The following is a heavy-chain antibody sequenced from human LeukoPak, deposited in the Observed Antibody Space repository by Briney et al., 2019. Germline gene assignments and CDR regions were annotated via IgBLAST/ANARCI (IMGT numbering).Heavy chain of an antibody. V-gene: IGHV4-59*01. J-gene: IGHJ3*02. CDR1: GDSITSYY. D-gene: IGHD3-3*01. CDR3: ARPASAYYVNEGFDI. Sequence: SETLSLTCTVSGDSITSYYWNWIRQPPGKGLEWIGHIYHSGSTNYNPSLKSRVTTSVDTSKNQISLKLSSVTAADTAVYYCARPASAYYVNEGFDIWGQGTVVTVSS. CDR2: IYHSGST.